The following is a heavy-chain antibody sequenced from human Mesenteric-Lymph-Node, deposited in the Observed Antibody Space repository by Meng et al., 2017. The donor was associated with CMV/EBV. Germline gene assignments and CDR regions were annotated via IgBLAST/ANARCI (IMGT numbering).Heavy chain of an antibody. Sequence: ASVKVSCKASGYTLTTYYMHWVRQAPGQGLEWMGIINPSGGSTSYAQKFQGRVTMTRDTSTSTVYMELSSLRSEDTAVYYCAREKYSSSSIGVHWFDPWGQGTLVTVSS. J-gene: IGHJ5*02. CDR1: GYTLTTYY. V-gene: IGHV1-46*01. D-gene: IGHD6-6*01. CDR2: INPSGGST. CDR3: AREKYSSSSIGVHWFDP.